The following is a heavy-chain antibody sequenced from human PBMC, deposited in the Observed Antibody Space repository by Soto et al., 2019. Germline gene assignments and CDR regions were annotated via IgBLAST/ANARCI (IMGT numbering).Heavy chain of an antibody. Sequence: QVHLVESGGGVVQPGRSLRLSCAASGFSFSFSGMHWVRQAPGKGLEWVAGLWYDGSSENYADSVKGRFTISRHNSKNTLHLKMDSLRVEDTAMYYCARGLDKVGRGAFDIWGQGTMVIVSS. D-gene: IGHD1-26*01. CDR2: LWYDGSSE. CDR3: ARGLDKVGRGAFDI. CDR1: GFSFSFSG. J-gene: IGHJ3*02. V-gene: IGHV3-33*01.